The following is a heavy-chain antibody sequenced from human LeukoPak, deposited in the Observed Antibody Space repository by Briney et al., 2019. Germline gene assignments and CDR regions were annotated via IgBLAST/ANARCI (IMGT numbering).Heavy chain of an antibody. D-gene: IGHD3-22*01. CDR2: IWYDGSNK. V-gene: IGHV3-33*08. J-gene: IGHJ4*02. CDR1: GFTFSTHA. Sequence: GRSLRLSCAASGFTFSTHAMHWVRQAPGKGLEWVAVIWYDGSNKYYADSVKGRFTISRDNSKNTLYLQMNSLRAEDTAVYYCARDMDQDYYDSSGLDYWGQGTLVTVSS. CDR3: ARDMDQDYYDSSGLDY.